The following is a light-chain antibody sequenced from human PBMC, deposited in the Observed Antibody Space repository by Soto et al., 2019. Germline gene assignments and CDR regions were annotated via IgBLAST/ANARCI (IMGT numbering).Light chain of an antibody. CDR1: QTISSY. V-gene: IGKV1-39*01. CDR3: QQTYSTPLT. J-gene: IGKJ1*01. CDR2: AAS. Sequence: DNKMTQSPSSLSESVGDRVSITCRASQTISSYLNWYQQKPGKAPILLIYAASSLQSGVPSRFGGSVSGTDFTLTISNLQPEDSATYLCQQTYSTPLTFGLGTKVDIK.